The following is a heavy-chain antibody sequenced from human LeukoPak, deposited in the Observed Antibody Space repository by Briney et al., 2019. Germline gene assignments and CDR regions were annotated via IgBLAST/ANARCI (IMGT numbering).Heavy chain of an antibody. CDR3: ARGEVEYDYVWGSYRPNDAFDI. J-gene: IGHJ3*02. V-gene: IGHV3-21*01. CDR2: ISSSSSYV. Sequence: GRSLRLSCAASGFTFSSYSMNWVRQAPGKGLEWVSSISSSSSYVYYADSVKGRFTISRDNAKNSLYLQMNILRAEDTAVYYCARGEVEYDYVWGSYRPNDAFDIWGQGTMVTVSS. D-gene: IGHD3-16*02. CDR1: GFTFSSYS.